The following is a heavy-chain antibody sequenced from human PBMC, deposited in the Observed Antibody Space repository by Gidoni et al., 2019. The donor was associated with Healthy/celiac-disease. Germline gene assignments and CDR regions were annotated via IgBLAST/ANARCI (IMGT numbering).Heavy chain of an antibody. CDR3: ARALVAADYYYYYYGMDV. CDR1: GFTFSSYG. CDR2: IWYDGSNK. J-gene: IGHJ6*02. Sequence: QVQLVESGGGVVQPGRSLRLSCAASGFTFSSYGMHWVRQAPGKGLEWVAVIWYDGSNKYYADSVKGRFTISRDNSKNTLYLQMNSLRAEDTAVYYCARALVAADYYYYYYGMDVWGQGTTVTVSS. V-gene: IGHV3-33*01. D-gene: IGHD2-15*01.